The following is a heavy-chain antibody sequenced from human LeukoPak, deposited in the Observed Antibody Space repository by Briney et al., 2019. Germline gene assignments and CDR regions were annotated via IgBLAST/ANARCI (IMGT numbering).Heavy chain of an antibody. CDR1: GGSFSGYY. CDR3: AREKLYYYGSGPTWFDP. V-gene: IGHV4-34*01. CDR2: INHSGST. D-gene: IGHD3-10*01. J-gene: IGHJ5*02. Sequence: PSETLSLTCAVYGGSFSGYYWSWIRQPPGKGLEWIGEINHSGSTNYNPSLKSRVTISVDTSKNQFSLKLSSVTAADTAVYYCAREKLYYYGSGPTWFDPWGQETLVTVSS.